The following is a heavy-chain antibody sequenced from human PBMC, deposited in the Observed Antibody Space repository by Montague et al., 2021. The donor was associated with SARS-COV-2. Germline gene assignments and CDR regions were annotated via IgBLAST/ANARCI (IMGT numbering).Heavy chain of an antibody. CDR1: GGSTSSYY. CDR3: ARQENSSGWFKPDAFDI. D-gene: IGHD6-19*01. J-gene: IGHJ3*02. V-gene: IGHV4-59*08. CDR2: IYYSGST. Sequence: SETLSLTCTVSGGSTSSYYWSWIRQPPGKGLEWIGYIYYSGSTNYNPSLKSRVTISVDTSKNQFSLKLSSVTAADTAVYYCARQENSSGWFKPDAFDIWGQGTMVTVSS.